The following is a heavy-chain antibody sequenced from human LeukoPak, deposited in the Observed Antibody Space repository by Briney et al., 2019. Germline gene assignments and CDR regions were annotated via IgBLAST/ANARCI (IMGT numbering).Heavy chain of an antibody. CDR2: ISGDSTDI. J-gene: IGHJ5*02. CDR1: GFTFSSYA. CDR3: AANYYGSGSSSLPNWFDP. D-gene: IGHD3-10*01. V-gene: IGHV3-21*04. Sequence: GGSLRLSCAASGFTFSSYAMHWVRQAPGKGLEWVSSISGDSTDIYYADSLMGRSTISRDNAKNSLYLQINSLRSEDTAVYYCAANYYGSGSSSLPNWFDPWGQGTLVTVSS.